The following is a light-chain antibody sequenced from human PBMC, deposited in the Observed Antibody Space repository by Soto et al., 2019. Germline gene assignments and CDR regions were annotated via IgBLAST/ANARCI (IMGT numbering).Light chain of an antibody. CDR1: SGSIASNY. CDR3: QSYDGGVV. CDR2: EDN. Sequence: NFMLTQPHSVSESPGKTVTISCTRSSGSIASNYVQWYQQRPGSAPTTVIYEDNQRPSGVPDRFSGSIDSSSNSASLTISGLKTGDGADSSCQSYDGGVVFGGGTKLPVL. V-gene: IGLV6-57*04. J-gene: IGLJ2*01.